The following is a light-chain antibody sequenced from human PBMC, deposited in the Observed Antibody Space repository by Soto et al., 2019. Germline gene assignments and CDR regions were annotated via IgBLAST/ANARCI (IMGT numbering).Light chain of an antibody. CDR2: GAS. Sequence: EILLTQSPYTLSLSPGERATLSCRASQTVIHNQLAWHQQKPGQTPSLLVYGASSRATGIPGRLSGSGSGTDFTPTISSLEPADFAVYYCQQRSKWPQEVTFGQGTRLEI. CDR1: QTVIHNQ. CDR3: QQRSKWPQEVT. V-gene: IGKV3D-20*02. J-gene: IGKJ5*01.